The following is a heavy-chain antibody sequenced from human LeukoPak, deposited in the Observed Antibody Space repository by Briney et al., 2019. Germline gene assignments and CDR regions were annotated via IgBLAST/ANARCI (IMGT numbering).Heavy chain of an antibody. D-gene: IGHD6-19*01. CDR3: ARDKLGWHV. Sequence: GGSLRLSCAASGFSFTTYWMTWVRQAPGKGLEWVANIKGDGSETYYVDSVKGRFSIFRDNVRNSVYLQMNSLRVEDTAVYYCARDKLGWHVWGQGTLVTVSS. J-gene: IGHJ4*02. CDR2: IKGDGSET. V-gene: IGHV3-7*01. CDR1: GFSFTTYW.